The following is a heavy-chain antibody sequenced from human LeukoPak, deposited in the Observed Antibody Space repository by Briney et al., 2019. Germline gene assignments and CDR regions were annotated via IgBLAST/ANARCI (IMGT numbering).Heavy chain of an antibody. CDR2: INPNSGGT. V-gene: IGHV1-2*02. CDR3: ARDSGVDYSSNWFDP. CDR1: GYTFTGYY. Sequence: GASVKVSCKASGYTFTGYYMHWVRQAPGQGLEWMGWINPNSGGTNYAQKLQGRVTMTTDTSTSTAYMELRSLRSDDTAVYYCARDSGVDYSSNWFDPWGQGTLVTVSS. D-gene: IGHD4-11*01. J-gene: IGHJ5*02.